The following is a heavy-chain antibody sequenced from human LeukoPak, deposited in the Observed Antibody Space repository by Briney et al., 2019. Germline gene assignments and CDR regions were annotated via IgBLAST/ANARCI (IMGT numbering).Heavy chain of an antibody. V-gene: IGHV3-23*01. Sequence: GGSLRLSCVASGLSFSSYTMSWVRQAPGKGLEWVSDITGSGGSTYYADSVKGRFTISRDNSKNTVYLQMNSLRVEDTAVYYCVRGLVEMDTIYFDYWGQGILVTVSS. D-gene: IGHD5-24*01. J-gene: IGHJ4*02. CDR2: ITGSGGST. CDR3: VRGLVEMDTIYFDY. CDR1: GLSFSSYT.